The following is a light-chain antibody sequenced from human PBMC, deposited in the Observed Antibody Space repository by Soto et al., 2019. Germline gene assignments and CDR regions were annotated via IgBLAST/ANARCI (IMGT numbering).Light chain of an antibody. CDR2: DVS. CDR3: SSYTSSIVV. CDR1: SSDVGGYNY. V-gene: IGLV2-14*01. Sequence: QFALTPPSPVSGSPGQSTTIPCTGNSSDVGGYNYVSWYQQHPGKAPKLMIYDVSNRPSGVSNRFSGSKSGNTASLTISGLQAEDEADYYCSSYTSSIVVFGGGTKVTVL. J-gene: IGLJ2*01.